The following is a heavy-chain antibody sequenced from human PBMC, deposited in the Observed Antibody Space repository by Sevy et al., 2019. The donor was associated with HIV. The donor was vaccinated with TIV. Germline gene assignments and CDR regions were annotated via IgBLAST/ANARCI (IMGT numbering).Heavy chain of an antibody. CDR1: GGSISSDYW. Sequence: SETLSLTCGVSGGSISSDYWWSWVRQPPGKGLERIGESYHSGSTNYNPSLKSRVSISVDKSKNHFSLKLTSVTAADTAVYFCAGTPGEYSYSDAFSAYYFDQWGQGTLVTVSS. J-gene: IGHJ4*02. V-gene: IGHV4-4*02. D-gene: IGHD3-16*01. CDR2: SYHSGST. CDR3: AGTPGEYSYSDAFSAYYFDQ.